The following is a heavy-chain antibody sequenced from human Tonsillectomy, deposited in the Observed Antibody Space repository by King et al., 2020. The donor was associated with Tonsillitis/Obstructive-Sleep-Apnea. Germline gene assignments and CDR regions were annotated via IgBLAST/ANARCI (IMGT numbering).Heavy chain of an antibody. Sequence: QLVQSGAEVKKPGSSVKVSCKASGGTFSSYAISWVRQAPGQGLEWMGRIIPILGIANYAEKFQGRVTITADKSTSTAYMELRSMRSEDTAGYYCARIRWGDRSGYYFNFDYWGQGTLVTVSS. V-gene: IGHV1-69*09. CDR1: GGTFSSYA. CDR2: IIPILGIA. J-gene: IGHJ4*02. D-gene: IGHD3-22*01. CDR3: ARIRWGDRSGYYFNFDY.